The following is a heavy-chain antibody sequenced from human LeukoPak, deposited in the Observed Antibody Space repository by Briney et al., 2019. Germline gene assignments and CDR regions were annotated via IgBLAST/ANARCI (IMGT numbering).Heavy chain of an antibody. CDR1: GFTFSSYG. Sequence: PGGSLRLSCAASGFTFSSYGMHWVRQAPGKGLEWVAFIRYDGSNKYYADSVKGRFTISRDNSKNTLYLQMNSLRAEDTAVYYCARVKVAGTYYYYYYMDVWGKGTTVTVSS. CDR3: ARVKVAGTYYYYYYMDV. CDR2: IRYDGSNK. J-gene: IGHJ6*03. D-gene: IGHD6-19*01. V-gene: IGHV3-30*02.